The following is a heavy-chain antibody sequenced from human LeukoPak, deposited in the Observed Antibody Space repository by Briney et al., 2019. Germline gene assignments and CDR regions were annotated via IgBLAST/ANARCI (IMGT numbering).Heavy chain of an antibody. CDR3: ARDSYYYDSSGYSDY. V-gene: IGHV1-2*02. CDR1: GYTFTGYY. J-gene: IGHJ4*02. CDR2: INPNSGGT. Sequence: ASVKVSCKASGYTFTGYYMSWVRQAPGQGLEWMGWINPNSGGTNYAQKFQGRVTMTRDTSISTAYMELSRLRSDDTAVYYCARDSYYYDSSGYSDYWGQGTLVTVSS. D-gene: IGHD3-22*01.